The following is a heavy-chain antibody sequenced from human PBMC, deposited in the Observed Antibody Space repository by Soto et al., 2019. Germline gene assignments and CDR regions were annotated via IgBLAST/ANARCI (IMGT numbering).Heavy chain of an antibody. Sequence: QVQLVQSGAEEKKPGSSVKVSCKASGGTFSNFVISWVRQAPGQGLEWMGGNIPIFGTANYAQKFQGRVTIIADESTGTTYTELTSLRSEDTAVYYCARAPILVGETTYDNYFDYWGQGTRVTVSS. J-gene: IGHJ4*02. CDR1: GGTFSNFV. D-gene: IGHD3-22*01. V-gene: IGHV1-69*01. CDR3: ARAPILVGETTYDNYFDY. CDR2: NIPIFGTA.